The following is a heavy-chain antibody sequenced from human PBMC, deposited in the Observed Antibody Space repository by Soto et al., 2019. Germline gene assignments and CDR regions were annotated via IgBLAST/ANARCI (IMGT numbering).Heavy chain of an antibody. Sequence: ASVKVSCRASGYTFTGYYMHWVRQAPGQGLEWMGWINPNSGGTNYAQKFQGRVTMTRDTSISTAYMELSRLRSDDTAVYYCARRGDGYNYVSSWGQGTLVTVSS. J-gene: IGHJ5*02. CDR3: ARRGDGYNYVSS. V-gene: IGHV1-2*02. D-gene: IGHD5-12*01. CDR2: INPNSGGT. CDR1: GYTFTGYY.